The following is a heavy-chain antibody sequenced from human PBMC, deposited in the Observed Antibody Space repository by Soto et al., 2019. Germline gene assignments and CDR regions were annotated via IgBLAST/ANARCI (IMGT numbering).Heavy chain of an antibody. CDR3: ARRHCTNGVCCFDY. J-gene: IGHJ4*02. Sequence: ASVKVSCKASGYTFTSYGISWVRQAPGQGLEWMGWINAGNGNTKYSQKFQGRVTITRDTSASTAYMELSSLRSEDTAVYYCARRHCTNGVCCFDYWGQGTLVTVSS. CDR1: GYTFTSYG. CDR2: INAGNGNT. D-gene: IGHD2-8*01. V-gene: IGHV1-3*01.